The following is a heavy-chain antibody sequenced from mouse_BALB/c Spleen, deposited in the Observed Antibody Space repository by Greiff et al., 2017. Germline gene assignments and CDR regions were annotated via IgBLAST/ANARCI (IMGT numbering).Heavy chain of an antibody. CDR3: ARGDYGLDY. V-gene: IGHV5-12-2*01. D-gene: IGHD2-13*01. J-gene: IGHJ2*01. Sequence: EVKLMESGGGLVQPGGSLKLSCAASGFTFSSYTMSWVRQTPEKRLEWVAYISNGGGSTYYPDTVKGRFTISRDNAKNTLYLQMSSLKSEDTAMYYCARGDYGLDYWGQGTTLTVSS. CDR2: ISNGGGST. CDR1: GFTFSSYT.